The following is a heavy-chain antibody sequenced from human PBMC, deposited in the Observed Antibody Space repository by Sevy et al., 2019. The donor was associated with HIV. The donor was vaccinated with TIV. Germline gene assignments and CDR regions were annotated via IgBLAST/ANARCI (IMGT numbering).Heavy chain of an antibody. D-gene: IGHD5-18*01. CDR1: GFTFSNAW. V-gene: IGHV3-15*07. CDR3: TTDGGGYNYGYSFDY. CDR2: IKSKTDGGTT. Sequence: GGSLRLSCAASGFTFSNAWMNWVRQAPGKGLEWVGRIKSKTDGGTTDYAAPVEGSFTISRDDSKNTLYLQMNSLKTVDTPVYYCTTDGGGYNYGYSFDYWGQGTLVPVSS. J-gene: IGHJ4*02.